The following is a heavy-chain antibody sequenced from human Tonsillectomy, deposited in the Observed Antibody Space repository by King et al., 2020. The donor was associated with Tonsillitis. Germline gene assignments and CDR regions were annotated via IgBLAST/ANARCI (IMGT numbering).Heavy chain of an antibody. Sequence: VQLVESGGGLVQPGGPLRLSCAASGFTFSNYWMSWVRQAPGKGLEWVANIHQDGSEDYYVDSVKGRFTVSRDNARNLLYLQMNSLRAEDTAVYYCARAGHLEMSTISDFWGQGTLVTVSS. CDR2: IHQDGSED. CDR3: ARAGHLEMSTISDF. J-gene: IGHJ4*02. CDR1: GFTFSNYW. D-gene: IGHD5-24*01. V-gene: IGHV3-7*04.